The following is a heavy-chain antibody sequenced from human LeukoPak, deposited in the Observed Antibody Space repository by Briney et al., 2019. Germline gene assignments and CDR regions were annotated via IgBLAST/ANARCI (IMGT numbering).Heavy chain of an antibody. J-gene: IGHJ4*02. V-gene: IGHV1-69*05. CDR2: IIPIFGTA. CDR1: GGTFSSYS. CDR3: AVNEYYYDSSGYD. D-gene: IGHD3-22*01. Sequence: AASLKLSCKASGGTFSSYSISWVRQAPGQGLEWMGGIIPIFGTANYAQKFQGRVTITTDESTSTAYMELSSLRSEDTAVYYCAVNEYYYDSSGYDWGQGTLVTVSS.